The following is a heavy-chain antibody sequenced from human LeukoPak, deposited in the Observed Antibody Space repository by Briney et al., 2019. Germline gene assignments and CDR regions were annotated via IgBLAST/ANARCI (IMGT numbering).Heavy chain of an antibody. D-gene: IGHD2-2*01. CDR3: AREDYQLVSGDFYYMDV. CDR2: THYSGST. Sequence: SETLSLTCTVSGGSIRNYYWNWVRQPPGKPLEWIGFTHYSGSTFYNPALKSRVSMSLDTSKDQFSLRVNSVTAADTGIYYCAREDYQLVSGDFYYMDVWGKGTTFIVSS. J-gene: IGHJ6*03. CDR1: GGSIRNYY. V-gene: IGHV4-59*12.